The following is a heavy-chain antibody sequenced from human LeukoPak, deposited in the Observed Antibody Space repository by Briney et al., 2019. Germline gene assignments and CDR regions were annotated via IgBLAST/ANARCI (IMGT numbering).Heavy chain of an antibody. CDR2: MYSSGST. V-gene: IGHV4-39*07. J-gene: IGHJ5*02. CDR3: ARSYYYDSSGWNWFDP. CDR1: GASISSSSYY. Sequence: SETLSLTCTVSGASISSSSYYWGWIRQPPGKGLEWIGSMYSSGSTYYNPTLKSRVTISVDTSKNQFSLKLSSVTAADTAVYYCARSYYYDSSGWNWFDPWGQGTLVTVSS. D-gene: IGHD3-22*01.